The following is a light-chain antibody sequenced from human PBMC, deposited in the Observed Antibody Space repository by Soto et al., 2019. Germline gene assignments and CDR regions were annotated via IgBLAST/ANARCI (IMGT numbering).Light chain of an antibody. CDR3: QQSYSTPRT. V-gene: IGKV1-39*01. CDR2: AAS. J-gene: IGKJ1*01. CDR1: QSISSY. Sequence: DIQMNQSPSSLSASVGDRVTITCRASQSISSYLTWDQQKPGKAPKRLIYAASSLQSGVPSRFSGSRSGTDFTLTISSLQPEDFATYYCQQSYSTPRTCGQGTKVEIK.